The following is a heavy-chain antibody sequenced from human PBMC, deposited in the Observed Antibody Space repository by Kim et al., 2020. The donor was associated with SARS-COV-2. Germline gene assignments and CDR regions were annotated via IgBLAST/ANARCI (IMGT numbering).Heavy chain of an antibody. CDR1: GGSVSSGSYY. CDR3: ARDRAGGSYRYYYYYGMDV. J-gene: IGHJ6*02. D-gene: IGHD3-16*02. V-gene: IGHV4-61*01. CDR2: IYYSGST. Sequence: SETLSLTCTVSGGSVSSGSYYWSWIRQPPGKGLEWIGYIYYSGSTNYNPSLKSRVTISVDTSKNQFSLKLSSVTAADTAVYYCARDRAGGSYRYYYYYGMDVWGQGTTVTVSS.